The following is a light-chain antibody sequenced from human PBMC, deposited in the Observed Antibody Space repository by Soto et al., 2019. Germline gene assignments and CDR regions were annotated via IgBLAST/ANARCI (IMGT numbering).Light chain of an antibody. CDR1: SSDLAIYNY. CDR3: SSYTDSSNYV. V-gene: IGLV2-14*01. Sequence: SGLTLAACGSGTTGQSITISCTGTSSDLAIYNYVSWYQQQPGKAPKLMIYQVTNRPSGVSNRFSGSRSGNTASLTISGLQAEDEADYYCSSYTDSSNYVFGTGTKVTVL. CDR2: QVT. J-gene: IGLJ1*01.